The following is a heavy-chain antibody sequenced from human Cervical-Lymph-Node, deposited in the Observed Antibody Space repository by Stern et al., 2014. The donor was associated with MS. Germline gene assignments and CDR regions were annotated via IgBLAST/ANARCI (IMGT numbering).Heavy chain of an antibody. CDR3: PKHPPRRKWDDPNYGMDV. CDR2: IYPEVSDI. Sequence: VQLVQSGAEVKKPGESLKISCKGSGYTFTNNWIAWVRQMPGKGLEWMGIIYPEVSDIRSGRSLQAEATSTADNPIGPACLRWSGRKAGDRPENYCPKHPPRRKWDDPNYGMDVGGQGTTVTGS. J-gene: IGHJ6*02. D-gene: IGHD1-1*01. CDR1: GYTFTNNW. V-gene: IGHV5-51*04.